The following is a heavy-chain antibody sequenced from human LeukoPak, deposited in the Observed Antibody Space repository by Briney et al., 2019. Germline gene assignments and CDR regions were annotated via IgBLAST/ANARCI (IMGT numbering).Heavy chain of an antibody. CDR2: IYHSGST. CDR1: GGSISSSNW. D-gene: IGHD2-15*01. CDR3: ASGGTVYCSGGSCYDY. J-gene: IGHJ4*02. V-gene: IGHV4-4*02. Sequence: SGTPSLTCAVSGGSISSSNWWSWVRQPPGKGLEWIGEIYHSGSTNYNPSLKSRVTISVDKSKNQFSLKLSSVTAADTAVYYCASGGTVYCSGGSCYDYWGQGTLVTVSS.